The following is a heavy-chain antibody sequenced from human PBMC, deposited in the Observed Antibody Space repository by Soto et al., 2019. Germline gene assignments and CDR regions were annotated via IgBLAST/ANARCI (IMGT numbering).Heavy chain of an antibody. CDR1: GYSFTSYW. CDR3: ARSAMARRFRNNWFDP. Sequence: PGESLKISCKRSGYSFTSYWIGWLRQMPGKGLEWMGIIYPGDTDTRYSPSFQGQVTISADKSISTAYLQWSSLKASDTAMYYCARSAMARRFRNNWFDPWGQGTLVTVSS. J-gene: IGHJ5*02. D-gene: IGHD5-12*01. CDR2: IYPGDTDT. V-gene: IGHV5-51*01.